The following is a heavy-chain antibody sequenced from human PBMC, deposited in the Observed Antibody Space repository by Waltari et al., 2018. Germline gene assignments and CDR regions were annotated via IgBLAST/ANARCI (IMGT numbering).Heavy chain of an antibody. V-gene: IGHV1-2*06. J-gene: IGHJ5*02. CDR2: INPNSGGT. D-gene: IGHD4-17*01. Sequence: QVQLVQSGAEVRKPGASVKVSCKASGYTFTAYYLHWVRQAPGQGLEWVGRINPNSGGTHYAQNFQGRVTMTSDTSITTVYMELASLTSDDTAVYYCARETYSDSGWFDPWGQGTLVTVSS. CDR3: ARETYSDSGWFDP. CDR1: GYTFTAYY.